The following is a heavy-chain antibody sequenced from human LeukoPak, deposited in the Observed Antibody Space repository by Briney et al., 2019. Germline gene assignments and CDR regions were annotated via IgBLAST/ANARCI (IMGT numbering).Heavy chain of an antibody. CDR3: ARGVLRFLEWPREGDAFDI. Sequence: SETLSLTCTVSGGSISSYYWSWIRQPAGKGLEWIGRIYTSGSTNYNPSLKSRVTMSVDTSKNQFSLKLSSVTAADTAVYYCARGVLRFLEWPREGDAFDIWGQGTMVTVSS. CDR2: IYTSGST. V-gene: IGHV4-4*07. J-gene: IGHJ3*02. D-gene: IGHD3-3*01. CDR1: GGSISSYY.